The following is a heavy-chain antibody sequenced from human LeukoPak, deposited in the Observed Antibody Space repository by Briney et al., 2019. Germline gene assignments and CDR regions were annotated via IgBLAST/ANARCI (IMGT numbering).Heavy chain of an antibody. CDR1: GGSLSSYS. D-gene: IGHD4-17*01. CDR3: ARDGRRGDYDTNWFGP. V-gene: IGHV4-4*07. J-gene: IGHJ5*02. Sequence: SETLSLTCTVSGGSLSSYSWSWIRQPAGKELEWIGHIYTSGNTNHKSSLKSRVTMSLGTSKNQFSLRLSSVTAADTAVYYCARDGRRGDYDTNWFGPWGQGTLVTVSS. CDR2: IYTSGNT.